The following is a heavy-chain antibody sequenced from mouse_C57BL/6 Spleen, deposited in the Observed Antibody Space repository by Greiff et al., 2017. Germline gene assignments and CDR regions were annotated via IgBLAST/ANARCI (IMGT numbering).Heavy chain of an antibody. CDR3: AREGGPHFAY. D-gene: IGHD3-3*01. J-gene: IGHJ3*01. V-gene: IGHV5-6*01. Sequence: EVTVVESGGDLEKPGGSLKLSCAASGFTFSSYGMSWVRQTPDKRLEWVATISSGGSYTYYPDSVKGRFTISRDNAKNTLYLQMSSLKSEDTAMYYCAREGGPHFAYWGQGTLVTVSA. CDR1: GFTFSSYG. CDR2: ISSGGSYT.